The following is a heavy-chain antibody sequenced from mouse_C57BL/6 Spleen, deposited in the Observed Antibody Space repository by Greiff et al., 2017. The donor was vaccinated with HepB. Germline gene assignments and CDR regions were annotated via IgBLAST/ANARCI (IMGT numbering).Heavy chain of an antibody. Sequence: VQLQQSGAELARPGASVKMSCKASGYTFTSYTMHWVKQRPGQGLEWIGYINPSSGYTKYNQKFKDKATLTADKSSSTAYMQLRSLTSADSAVYYCAIYYYAMDYWGQGTSVTVSS. J-gene: IGHJ4*01. CDR2: INPSSGYT. CDR1: GYTFTSYT. V-gene: IGHV1-4*01. CDR3: AIYYYAMDY. D-gene: IGHD2-1*01.